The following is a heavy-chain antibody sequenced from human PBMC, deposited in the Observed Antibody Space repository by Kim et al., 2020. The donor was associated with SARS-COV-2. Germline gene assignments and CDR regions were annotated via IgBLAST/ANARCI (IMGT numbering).Heavy chain of an antibody. D-gene: IGHD5-12*01. J-gene: IGHJ2*01. CDR1: GFTFSSYA. Sequence: GGSLRLSCAASGFTFSSYAMNWVRQAPGKGLEWVSTISGVAGRRTYYVDSVKGRFTISRDNSKNTPYLQMNGLRADDTAVYYCANARGYDHNYWYFDF. CDR2: ISGVAGRRT. V-gene: IGHV3-23*01. CDR3: ANARGYDHNYWYFDF.